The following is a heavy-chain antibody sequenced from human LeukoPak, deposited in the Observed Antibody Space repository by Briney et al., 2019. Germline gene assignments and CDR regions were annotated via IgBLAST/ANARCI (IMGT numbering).Heavy chain of an antibody. V-gene: IGHV4-61*02. CDR1: GASISSGSYY. D-gene: IGHD4-17*01. CDR3: ARLYGDYPYYYYYMDV. J-gene: IGHJ6*03. Sequence: SETLSLTCTVSGASISSGSYYWSWIRPPAGKGLEWIGRIYTSGYTNYNPSLKSRATISVDTSKNQFSLKLNSVTAADTAVYYCARLYGDYPYYYYYMDVWAKGPRSPSP. CDR2: IYTSGYT.